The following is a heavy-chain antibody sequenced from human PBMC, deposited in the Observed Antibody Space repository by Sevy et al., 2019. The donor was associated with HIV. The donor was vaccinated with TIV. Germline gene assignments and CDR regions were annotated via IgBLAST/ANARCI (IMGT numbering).Heavy chain of an antibody. Sequence: GGSLRLSCAASGFTFSSYSMNWVRRAPGKGLEWVSSISSSSSYIYYADSVKGRFTISRDNAKNSLYLQMNSLRAEDTAVYYCARDRAGATQIDYWGQGTLVTVSS. CDR2: ISSSSSYI. V-gene: IGHV3-21*01. J-gene: IGHJ4*02. D-gene: IGHD1-26*01. CDR1: GFTFSSYS. CDR3: ARDRAGATQIDY.